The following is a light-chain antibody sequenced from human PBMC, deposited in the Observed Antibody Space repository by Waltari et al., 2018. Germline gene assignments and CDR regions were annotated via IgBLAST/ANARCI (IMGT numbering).Light chain of an antibody. CDR2: DNN. V-gene: IGLV1-40*01. J-gene: IGLJ2*01. CDR1: SPNFGAGYN. CDR3: QSYDSSLSDVV. Sequence: QSVLTQPPSVSGAPGQRGTISCTGSSPNFGAGYNVHWYQQLPGTAPKLLIYDNNNRPSGVPDRFSGSKSGTSASLAITGLQAEDEADYYCQSYDSSLSDVVFGGGTKLTVL.